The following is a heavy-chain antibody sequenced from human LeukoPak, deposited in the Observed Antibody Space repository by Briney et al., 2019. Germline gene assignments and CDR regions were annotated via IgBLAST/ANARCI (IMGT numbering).Heavy chain of an antibody. CDR1: GFTLGDHA. CDR3: SRGPIQLWVHNGMDV. CDR2: IRSYAYRGTT. D-gene: IGHD5-18*01. V-gene: IGHV3-49*04. Sequence: PGRSLRLSCTTSGFTLGDHAMSWVRQAPGKGLEWVGFIRSYAYRGTTEYAASVKGRFTISRGDSRSTVYLQMNGLKSEDTGIYYCSRGPIQLWVHNGMDVWGQGTTVTVFS. J-gene: IGHJ6*02.